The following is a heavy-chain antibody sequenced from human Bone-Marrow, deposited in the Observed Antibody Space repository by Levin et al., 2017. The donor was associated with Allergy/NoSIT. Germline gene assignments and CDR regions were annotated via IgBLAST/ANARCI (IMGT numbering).Heavy chain of an antibody. CDR1: GGTFSSYA. CDR3: ASDRYYDILTGYSHYWFDP. Sequence: ASVKVSCKASGGTFSSYAISWVRQAPGQGLEWMGGIIPIFGTANYAQKFQGRVTITADKSTSTAYMELSSLRSEDTAVYYCASDRYYDILTGYSHYWFDPWGQGTLVTVSS. J-gene: IGHJ5*02. D-gene: IGHD3-9*01. V-gene: IGHV1-69*06. CDR2: IIPIFGTA.